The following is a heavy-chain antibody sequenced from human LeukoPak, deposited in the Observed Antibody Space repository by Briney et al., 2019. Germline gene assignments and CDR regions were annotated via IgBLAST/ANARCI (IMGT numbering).Heavy chain of an antibody. V-gene: IGHV1-24*01. J-gene: IGHJ3*02. CDR1: GYTLTELS. CDR3: ATNLFSNAFDI. Sequence: ASVKVSCKVSGYTLTELSMHWVRQAPGKGLEWMGGFDPKDGETIYAQKFQGRVTMTEDTSTDTAYMELSSLRSEDTGVYYCATNLFSNAFDIWGQGTMVTVSS. CDR2: FDPKDGET. D-gene: IGHD2/OR15-2a*01.